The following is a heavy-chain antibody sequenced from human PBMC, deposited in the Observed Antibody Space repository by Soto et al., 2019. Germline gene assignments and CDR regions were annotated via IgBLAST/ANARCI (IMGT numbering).Heavy chain of an antibody. CDR2: IYYSGST. CDR3: GRELRIGSRPFDA. CDR1: GDSITSYY. V-gene: IGHV4-59*01. J-gene: IGHJ3*01. D-gene: IGHD4-17*01. Sequence: PSETLSLSCTVSGDSITSYYWSWIRQPPGKALEWIGYIYYSGSTDNNPSLKSRVTISLDPAKKQFSLKLKSVTAADTAVYYCGRELRIGSRPFDAWGKGTMVTV.